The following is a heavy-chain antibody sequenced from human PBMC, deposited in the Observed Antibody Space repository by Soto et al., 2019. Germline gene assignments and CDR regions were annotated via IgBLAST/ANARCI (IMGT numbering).Heavy chain of an antibody. Sequence: QITLKESGPTLVKPTQTLTLTCTFSGFSLSTHTVGVAWIRQPPGKALEWLALIYWDEDKRYSPSLKSRLTHDQDTSKSQVVLTMTNMYHVDTSRYDCANIVPFDYRGYDFEFWGQGIQVTVSS. CDR3: ANIVPFDYRGYDFEF. V-gene: IGHV2-5*02. CDR1: GFSLSTHTVG. D-gene: IGHD5-12*01. J-gene: IGHJ4*02. CDR2: IYWDEDK.